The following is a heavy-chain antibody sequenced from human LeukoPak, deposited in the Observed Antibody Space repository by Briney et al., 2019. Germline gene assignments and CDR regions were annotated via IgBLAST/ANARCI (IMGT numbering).Heavy chain of an antibody. CDR3: ATPHPHYDSSGYSSYGMDV. CDR1: GGSFSGYY. J-gene: IGHJ6*02. V-gene: IGHV4-34*01. D-gene: IGHD3-22*01. CDR2: INHSGST. Sequence: SETLSLTCAVYGGSFSGYYWSWIRQPPGKGLEWIGEINHSGSTNYNPSLKSRVTISVDTSKNQFSLKLSSVTAADTAVYYCATPHPHYDSSGYSSYGMDVWGQGTTVTVSS.